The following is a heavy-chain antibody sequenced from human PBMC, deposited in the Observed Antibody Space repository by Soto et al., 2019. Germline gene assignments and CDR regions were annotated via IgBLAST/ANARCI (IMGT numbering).Heavy chain of an antibody. CDR2: ISGSDDST. J-gene: IGHJ4*02. CDR1: GFTFSSYA. Sequence: EVQLLESGGGLVQPGGSLRLSCAASGFTFSSYAMSWVRQAPGKGLVWVSVISGSDDSTYYADSLKGRFTISRDNSKNTLHLQMDSLRAEDTAVYYCAKRSSSSTFDYWGQGTLVTVSS. V-gene: IGHV3-23*01. CDR3: AKRSSSSTFDY. D-gene: IGHD6-6*01.